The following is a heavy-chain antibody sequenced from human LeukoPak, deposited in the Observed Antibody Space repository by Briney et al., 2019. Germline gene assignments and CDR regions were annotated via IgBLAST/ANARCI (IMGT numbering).Heavy chain of an antibody. CDR1: GYTFTSYA. V-gene: IGHV1-3*01. Sequence: ASVKVSCKASGYTFTSYAIHWVRQAPGQRLEWMGWINAGDGHTKYSQNFQGRVTITRDTSASTAYMELSGLTSEDTAVYYCARARTIVVVISAFDIWGQGTMVTVSS. J-gene: IGHJ3*02. D-gene: IGHD3-22*01. CDR3: ARARTIVVVISAFDI. CDR2: INAGDGHT.